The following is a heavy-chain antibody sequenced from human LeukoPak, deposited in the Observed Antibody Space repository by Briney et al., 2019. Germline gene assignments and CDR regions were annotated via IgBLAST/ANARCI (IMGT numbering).Heavy chain of an antibody. J-gene: IGHJ5*02. V-gene: IGHV4-4*07. CDR3: ARGVLRFLEWLLLYNWFDP. CDR1: GGSISSYY. Sequence: PSETLSLTCTVSGGSISSYYWSWIRQPAGKGLEWIGRIYTSGSTNYNPSLKSRVTMSVDTSKNQFSLKLSSVTAADTAVYYCARGVLRFLEWLLLYNWFDPWGQGTLVTVSS. CDR2: IYTSGST. D-gene: IGHD3-3*01.